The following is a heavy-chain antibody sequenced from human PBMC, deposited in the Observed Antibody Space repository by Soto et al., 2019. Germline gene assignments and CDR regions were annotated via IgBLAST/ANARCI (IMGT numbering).Heavy chain of an antibody. CDR2: IYYSGST. CDR3: ARAGRREWEQYYYYGMDV. V-gene: IGHV4-59*01. D-gene: IGHD1-26*01. CDR1: GGSISSYY. Sequence: SETLSLTCTVSGGSISSYYWSWIRQPPGKGLEWIGYIYYSGSTNYNPSLKSRVTISVDTSKNQFSLKLSSVTAADTAVYYCARAGRREWEQYYYYGMDVWGQGTTVTVSS. J-gene: IGHJ6*02.